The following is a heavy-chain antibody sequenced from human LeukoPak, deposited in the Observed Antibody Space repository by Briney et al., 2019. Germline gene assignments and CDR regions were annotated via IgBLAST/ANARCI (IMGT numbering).Heavy chain of an antibody. V-gene: IGHV4-38-2*01. D-gene: IGHD6-19*01. CDR1: GYSISSGYY. J-gene: IGHJ4*02. CDR2: IYHSGST. CDR3: ARSPIAVAGPFDY. Sequence: SETLSLTCAVSGYSISSGYYWGWIRQPPGKGLEWIGSIYHSGSTYYNPSLKSRVTISVDTSKNQFSLKLGSVTAADTAVYYCARSPIAVAGPFDYWGQGTLVTVSS.